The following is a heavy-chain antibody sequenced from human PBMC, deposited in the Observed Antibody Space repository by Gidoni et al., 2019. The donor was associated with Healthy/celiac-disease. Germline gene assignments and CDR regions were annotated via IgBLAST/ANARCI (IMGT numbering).Heavy chain of an antibody. V-gene: IGHV5-51*01. CDR2: IYPGDSDT. D-gene: IGHD2-15*01. J-gene: IGHJ3*02. CDR3: ARRTVVNYDAYDI. Sequence: EVQLVQSGAEVKKPGDSLKISCKGSGYSFTNYWIGWVRQMPGKGLEWMGIIYPGDSDTRYSPSFQGQVTISADKSTSTAYLQWSSLKASDTDMYHCARRTVVNYDAYDIWGRGTMVTVSS. CDR1: GYSFTNYW.